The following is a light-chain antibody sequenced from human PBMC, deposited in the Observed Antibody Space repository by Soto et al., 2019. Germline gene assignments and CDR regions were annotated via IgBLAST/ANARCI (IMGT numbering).Light chain of an antibody. J-gene: IGLJ3*02. CDR3: SSFTTSSTWV. Sequence: QSALTQPASVSGSPGQSITISCTGTSSDVGGYNYVSWYQQHPGKAPKLMIYDVTTRPSGVSSRFSGSKSGNTASLTISGLQAEDEADYYCSSFTTSSTWVFGAGTKLTV. CDR2: DVT. V-gene: IGLV2-14*01. CDR1: SSDVGGYNY.